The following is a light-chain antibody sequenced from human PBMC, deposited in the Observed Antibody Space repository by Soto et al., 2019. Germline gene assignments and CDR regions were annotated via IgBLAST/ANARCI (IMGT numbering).Light chain of an antibody. V-gene: IGLV1-44*01. Sequence: QYVLTQPPAASGTPGQRVTISCSGSSSNIAPNTVNWYQHLPGAAPQLLIFANDRRPSGVADRFSGSRSGTSASLAISGLQSEDEADYYCAAWDDSLNGYVFGTGTKVTVL. CDR3: AAWDDSLNGYV. CDR2: AND. J-gene: IGLJ1*01. CDR1: SSNIAPNT.